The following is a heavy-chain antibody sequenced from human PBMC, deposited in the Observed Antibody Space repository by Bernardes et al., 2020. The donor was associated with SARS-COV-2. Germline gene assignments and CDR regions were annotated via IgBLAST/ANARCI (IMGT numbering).Heavy chain of an antibody. CDR3: AKDPFSDFWSGYYFDY. Sequence: GGSLRLSCAASGFTFSSHAMSWVRQAPGKGLEWVSAISGSGGSTYYADSVKGRFTISRDNSKNMLYLQMNSLTADDTAVYYCAKDPFSDFWSGYYFDYWGQGTLVTVSS. J-gene: IGHJ4*02. CDR1: GFTFSSHA. D-gene: IGHD3-3*01. CDR2: ISGSGGST. V-gene: IGHV3-23*01.